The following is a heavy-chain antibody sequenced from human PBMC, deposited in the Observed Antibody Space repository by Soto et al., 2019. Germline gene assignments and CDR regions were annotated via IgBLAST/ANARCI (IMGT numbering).Heavy chain of an antibody. Sequence: QVQLVESGGGGVQPGGSLRLSCAASGFTFSSYGMQWVRQAPGKGLEWVTFVSYGGSNQYYIDSVKGRFTISRDDSKRIVYLQMNSVRPEDTAVYYCAKLMHHYDSSGFGVDSWGQGTLVTVSS. D-gene: IGHD3-22*01. J-gene: IGHJ4*02. CDR3: AKLMHHYDSSGFGVDS. CDR1: GFTFSSYG. CDR2: VSYGGSNQ. V-gene: IGHV3-30*18.